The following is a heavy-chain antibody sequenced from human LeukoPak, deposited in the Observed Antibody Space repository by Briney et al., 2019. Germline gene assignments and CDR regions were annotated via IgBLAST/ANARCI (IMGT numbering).Heavy chain of an antibody. CDR2: INPNSGGT. CDR1: GYTFTGYY. Sequence: GASVKVSCEASGYTFTGYYMHWVRQAPGQGLEWMGRINPNSGGTNYAQKFQGRVTMTRDTSISTAYMELSRLRSDDTAVYYCARGITMIVVVPGYWGQGTLVTVSS. D-gene: IGHD3-22*01. J-gene: IGHJ4*02. CDR3: ARGITMIVVVPGY. V-gene: IGHV1-2*06.